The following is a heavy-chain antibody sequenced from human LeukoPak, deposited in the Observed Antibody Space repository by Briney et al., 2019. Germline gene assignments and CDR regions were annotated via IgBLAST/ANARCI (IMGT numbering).Heavy chain of an antibody. V-gene: IGHV3-30-3*01. CDR2: ISYDGSNK. CDR3: ARSISRGYDSSGYYYGPDAFDI. J-gene: IGHJ3*02. CDR1: GFIFSSYA. Sequence: PGRSLRLSCAASGFIFSSYAVLWVRQAPGKGLEWVAAISYDGSNKYYADSVKGRFTISRDNSKNTLYLQMNSLRAEDTAVYYCARSISRGYDSSGYYYGPDAFDIWGQGTMVTVSS. D-gene: IGHD3-22*01.